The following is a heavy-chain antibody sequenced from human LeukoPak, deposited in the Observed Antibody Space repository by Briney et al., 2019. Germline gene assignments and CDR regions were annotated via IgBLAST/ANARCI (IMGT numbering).Heavy chain of an antibody. CDR3: ARAGAHYRSLPLFDY. J-gene: IGHJ4*02. Sequence: SETLSLTCAVYSGSFNGYYWTWIRQPPGKGLEWIGEINHSGSTNYNPSLKSRVTISVDTSKNQFSLKLSSVTAADTAVYYCARAGAHYRSLPLFDYWGQGTLVTVSS. CDR2: INHSGST. D-gene: IGHD4-11*01. V-gene: IGHV4-34*01. CDR1: SGSFNGYY.